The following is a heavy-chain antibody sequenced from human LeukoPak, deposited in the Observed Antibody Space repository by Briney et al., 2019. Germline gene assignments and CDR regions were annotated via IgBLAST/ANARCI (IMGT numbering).Heavy chain of an antibody. CDR1: GVSISSYY. CDR3: ARGGVVTQPGYFQH. CDR2: IYTSGST. D-gene: IGHD3-3*01. V-gene: IGHV4-4*07. Sequence: PSETLSLTCTVSGVSISSYYWNWIRQPAGKGLEWIGRIYTSGSTNSNPSLKSRVTMSVDTSKNQFSLKLSSVTAADTAVYYCARGGVVTQPGYFQHWGQGTLVTVSS. J-gene: IGHJ1*01.